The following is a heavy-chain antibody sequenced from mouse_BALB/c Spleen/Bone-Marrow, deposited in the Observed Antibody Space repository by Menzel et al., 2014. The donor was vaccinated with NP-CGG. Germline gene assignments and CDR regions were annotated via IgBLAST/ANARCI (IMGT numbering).Heavy chain of an antibody. Sequence: EVMLVESGRGLVKPGGSLKLSCAASGFTFSDYYMYWVRQTPEKRLEWVATISDGGSYTYYPDSVKGRFTISRDNAKNNLYLQMSSLKSEDTAMYYCARGSSYFDYWGQGTTLTVSS. CDR1: GFTFSDYY. CDR3: ARGSSYFDY. V-gene: IGHV5-4*02. CDR2: ISDGGSYT. J-gene: IGHJ2*01. D-gene: IGHD1-1*01.